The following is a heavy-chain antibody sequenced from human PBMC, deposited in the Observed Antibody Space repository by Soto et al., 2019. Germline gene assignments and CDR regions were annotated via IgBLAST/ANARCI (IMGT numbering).Heavy chain of an antibody. CDR1: GGSVNSGGYS. V-gene: IGHV4-30-2*01. CDR2: ISPSGSP. J-gene: IGHJ5*02. CDR3: ARGVLT. D-gene: IGHD2-8*01. Sequence: TLSLTCSVSGGSVNSGGYSWSWIRQPPGKGLEWIGFISPSGSPAYNPSLKSRVTISVDRSNNQISLELSSVTAADTAVYYCARGVLTWGPGTLVTVSS.